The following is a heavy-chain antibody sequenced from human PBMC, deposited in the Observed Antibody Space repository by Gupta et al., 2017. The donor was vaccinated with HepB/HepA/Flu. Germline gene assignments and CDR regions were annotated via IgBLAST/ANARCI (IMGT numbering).Heavy chain of an antibody. CDR1: GSTFSSYD. V-gene: IGHV3-23*01. CDR2: ISGSGGST. D-gene: IGHD3-3*01. CDR3: AKDYDFWSGRDSYFDY. Sequence: EVQLLESGGGLVQPGGSLRLSCAASGSTFSSYDMSWVRQAPGKGLEWVSAISGSGGSTYYADSVKGRFTISRDNSKNTLYLQMNSLRAEDTAVYYCAKDYDFWSGRDSYFDYWGQGTLVTVSS. J-gene: IGHJ4*02.